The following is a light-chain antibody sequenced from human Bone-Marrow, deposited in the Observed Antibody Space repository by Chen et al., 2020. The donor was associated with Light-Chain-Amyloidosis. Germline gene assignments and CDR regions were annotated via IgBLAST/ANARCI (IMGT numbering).Light chain of an antibody. CDR2: RDT. CDR3: QSADSSGTYEVI. V-gene: IGLV3-25*03. J-gene: IGLJ2*01. Sequence: SYDLTQPPSVSVSPGQTARLTCSGDDLPTKYAYWYQQKQGQAPVLVIHRDTERPSGISERFTGSSSGTTATLTISGVQAEDEADYHCQSADSSGTYEVIFGGGTKLTVL. CDR1: DLPTKY.